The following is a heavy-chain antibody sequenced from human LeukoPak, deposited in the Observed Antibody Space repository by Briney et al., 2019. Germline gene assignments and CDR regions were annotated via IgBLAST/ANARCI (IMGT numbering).Heavy chain of an antibody. Sequence: ASVKVSCKASGYTFTGYYMHWVRQAPGQGLEWMGWINPNSGGTNYAQKFQGRVTMTRDMSTSTVYMELSSLRSEDTAVYYCARDGSAAAINYWGQGTLVTVSS. CDR3: ARDGSAAAINY. CDR1: GYTFTGYY. V-gene: IGHV1-2*02. D-gene: IGHD6-13*01. J-gene: IGHJ4*02. CDR2: INPNSGGT.